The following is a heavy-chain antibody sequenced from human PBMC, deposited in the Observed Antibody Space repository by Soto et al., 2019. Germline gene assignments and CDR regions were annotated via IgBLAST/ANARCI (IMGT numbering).Heavy chain of an antibody. CDR3: ARVPVAGTPYYYFDY. CDR2: ISAYNGNT. J-gene: IGHJ4*02. V-gene: IGHV1-18*01. D-gene: IGHD6-19*01. CDR1: GYTFTSYG. Sequence: ASVKVSCKASGYTFTSYGIRWVRQAPGQGLEWMGWISAYNGNTNYAQKLQGRVTMTTDTSTSTAYMELRSLRSDDTAVDYCARVPVAGTPYYYFDYWGQGTLVTVSS.